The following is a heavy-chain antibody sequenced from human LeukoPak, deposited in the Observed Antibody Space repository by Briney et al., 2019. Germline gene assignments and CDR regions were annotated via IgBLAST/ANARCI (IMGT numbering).Heavy chain of an antibody. CDR3: AREWGSSGFDY. Sequence: PSETLSLTCTVSGGSISSYYWSWIRQPPGKGLEWIGYIYYSGSTNYNPSLKSRVTISVDTSKNQFSLKLSSVTAADTAVYYYAREWGSSGFDYWGQGTLVTVSS. CDR2: IYYSGST. J-gene: IGHJ4*02. D-gene: IGHD6-6*01. CDR1: GGSISSYY. V-gene: IGHV4-59*01.